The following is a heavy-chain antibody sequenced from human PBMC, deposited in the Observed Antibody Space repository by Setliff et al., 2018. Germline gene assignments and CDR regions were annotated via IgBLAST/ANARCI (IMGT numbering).Heavy chain of an antibody. CDR3: AREKGLRGVGWFDP. J-gene: IGHJ5*02. CDR2: IGHTGSI. D-gene: IGHD3-10*01. CDR1: GYSISSGHY. V-gene: IGHV4-38-2*02. Sequence: PSETLSLTCTVSGYSISSGHYWGWIRQPPGKGLEWVGNIGHTGSINYNPSLKSRLTISRDTSKNQVSLKLNSVTATDTAVYYCAREKGLRGVGWFDPWGLGTLVTVS.